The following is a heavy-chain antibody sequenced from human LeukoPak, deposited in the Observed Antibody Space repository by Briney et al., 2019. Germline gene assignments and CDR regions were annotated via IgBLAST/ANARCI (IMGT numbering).Heavy chain of an antibody. Sequence: PGGSLRLSCSASRFTFSNYAMSWVRQAPGRGLEWVSAISASGGDTYYTDSVKGRFTVSRDNFKNTLYLQMNSLRAEDTAVYHCATHFGCCNSGSCSYFDYWGQGTLVTVSS. V-gene: IGHV3-23*01. J-gene: IGHJ4*02. CDR1: RFTFSNYA. CDR2: ISASGGDT. D-gene: IGHD2-15*01. CDR3: ATHFGCCNSGSCSYFDY.